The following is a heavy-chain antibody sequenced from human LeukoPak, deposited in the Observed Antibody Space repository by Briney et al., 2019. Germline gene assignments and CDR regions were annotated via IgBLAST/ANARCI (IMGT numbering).Heavy chain of an antibody. J-gene: IGHJ2*01. V-gene: IGHV4-59*08. Sequence: SETLSLTCTVSGGSISSYYWSWIRQPPGKGLGWIGYIYYGGSTNYNPSLKSRVTISVDTSKIQFSLKLSSVTAADTAVYYCARLYTYESYWYFDLWGRGTLVTVSS. CDR2: IYYGGST. CDR3: ARLYTYESYWYFDL. CDR1: GGSISSYY. D-gene: IGHD5-18*01.